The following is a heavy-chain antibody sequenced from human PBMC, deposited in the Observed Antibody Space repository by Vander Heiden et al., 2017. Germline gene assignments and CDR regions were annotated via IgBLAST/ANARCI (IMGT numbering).Heavy chain of an antibody. CDR3: ATEYSSRWSRFDY. CDR2: IYSGGST. V-gene: IGHV3-53*01. CDR1: GFTVSSNY. D-gene: IGHD6-13*01. Sequence: EVQLVVSGGGLIQPGGSLRLSCAASGFTVSSNYMSWVRQAPGKGLEWVSVIYSGGSTYYADAVKGRFTISRDNSKNTLYLQMNRLRAEDTAVYYCATEYSSRWSRFDYWGQGTLVTVSS. J-gene: IGHJ4*02.